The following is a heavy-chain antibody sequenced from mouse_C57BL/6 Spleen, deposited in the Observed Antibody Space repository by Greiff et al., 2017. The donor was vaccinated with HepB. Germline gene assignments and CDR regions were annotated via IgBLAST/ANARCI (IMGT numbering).Heavy chain of an antibody. J-gene: IGHJ3*01. D-gene: IGHD2-10*01. CDR3: ARSRESYYGNYGFAY. Sequence: VQLQQSDAELVKPGASVKISCKVSGYTFTDHTIHWMKQRPEQGLEWIGYIYPRDGSTKYNEKFKGKATLTADKSSSTAYMQLNSLTSEDAAVYFCARSRESYYGNYGFAYWGQGTLVTVSA. CDR2: IYPRDGST. V-gene: IGHV1-78*01. CDR1: GYTFTDHT.